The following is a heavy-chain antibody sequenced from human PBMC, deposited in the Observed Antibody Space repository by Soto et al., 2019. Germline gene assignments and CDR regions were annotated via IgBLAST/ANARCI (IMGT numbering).Heavy chain of an antibody. V-gene: IGHV4-31*03. CDR2: IYYSGST. CDR1: GGSISSGGYY. Sequence: PSETLSLTCTVSGGSISSGGYYWSWIRQHPGKGLEWIGYIYYSGSTYYNPSLKSRVTISVDTSKNQFSLKLSSVTAEDTAVYYCARDSTVTTLDYWGQGTLVTVS. D-gene: IGHD4-17*01. CDR3: ARDSTVTTLDY. J-gene: IGHJ4*02.